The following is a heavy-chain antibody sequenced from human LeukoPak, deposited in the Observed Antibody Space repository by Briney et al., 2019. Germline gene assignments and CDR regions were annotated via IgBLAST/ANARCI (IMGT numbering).Heavy chain of an antibody. Sequence: GGSLRLSCAASGFTFSSYVMSWVRQAPGKGLEWVSGISGSGGSTYYADSVKGRSTISRDNSKNTLYLQMNSLRAEDTAVYYCAKQITYSSGYYYRGDDAFDIWGQGTMVTVSS. D-gene: IGHD3-22*01. J-gene: IGHJ3*02. CDR3: AKQITYSSGYYYRGDDAFDI. CDR2: ISGSGGST. CDR1: GFTFSSYV. V-gene: IGHV3-23*01.